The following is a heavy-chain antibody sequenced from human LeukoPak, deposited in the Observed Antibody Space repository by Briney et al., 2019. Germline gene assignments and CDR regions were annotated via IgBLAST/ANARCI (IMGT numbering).Heavy chain of an antibody. Sequence: PGGSLRLSCAASGFTFSSYSMNWVRQAPGKGLEWVSYISSSSSTINYADSVKGRFTISRDNAKNSLYLQMNSLRAEDTAVYYCARDRVGYSSSWIDAFDIWGQGTMVTVSS. CDR1: GFTFSSYS. CDR3: ARDRVGYSSSWIDAFDI. CDR2: ISSSSSTI. J-gene: IGHJ3*02. D-gene: IGHD6-13*01. V-gene: IGHV3-48*01.